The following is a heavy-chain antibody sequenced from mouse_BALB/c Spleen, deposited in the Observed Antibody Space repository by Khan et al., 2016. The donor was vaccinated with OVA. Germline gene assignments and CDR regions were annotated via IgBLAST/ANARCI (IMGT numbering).Heavy chain of an antibody. V-gene: IGHV1-7*01. CDR2: INPTSCYT. J-gene: IGHJ2*01. Sequence: VQLQQSGAELAKPGASVKMSCKASGYTFPTYWLHWVKQRPGQGLEWIGYINPTSCYTDYNEKFKEKATLSADKASSTAYMQLSSLTSEDSAVYYCTRDRIDYWGQGTTLTVSS. CDR1: GYTFPTYW. CDR3: TRDRIDY.